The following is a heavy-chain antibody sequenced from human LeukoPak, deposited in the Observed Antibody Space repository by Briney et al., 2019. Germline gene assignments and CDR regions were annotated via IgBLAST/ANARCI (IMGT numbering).Heavy chain of an antibody. Sequence: ASVKVSCKASGYTFTDYYMHWVRQAPGQGLEWMGWINPNSGGTNYAQKFQGRVTMTRDTSISTAYMELSRLRSDDTAVYYCAREYSSSSLYYYGMDVWGQGTTVTVSS. CDR2: INPNSGGT. V-gene: IGHV1-2*02. J-gene: IGHJ6*02. D-gene: IGHD6-6*01. CDR1: GYTFTDYY. CDR3: AREYSSSSLYYYGMDV.